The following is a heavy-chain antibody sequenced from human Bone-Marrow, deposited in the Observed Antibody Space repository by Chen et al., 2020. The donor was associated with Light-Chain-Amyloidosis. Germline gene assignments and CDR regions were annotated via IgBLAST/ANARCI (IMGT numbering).Heavy chain of an antibody. CDR2: IYPDDSDA. J-gene: IGHJ4*02. CDR1: GYTFPNYW. D-gene: IGHD5-12*01. CDR3: ARRRDGYNFDY. V-gene: IGHV5-51*01. Sequence: EVQLEQSGPEVKKPGESLKISCKGSGYTFPNYWIGWGRLMPGKGLEWIGVIYPDDSDARYSPSLEGQVTISADKSITTAYLQWRSLKASDTAMYYCARRRDGYNFDYWGQGTLVTVSS.